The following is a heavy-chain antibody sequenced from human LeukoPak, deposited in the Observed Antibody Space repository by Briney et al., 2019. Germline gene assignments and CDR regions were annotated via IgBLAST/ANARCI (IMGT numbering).Heavy chain of an antibody. CDR3: AREGYLSIAGVIYFDY. CDR2: ISAYNGNT. Sequence: GASVKVSCKASGGTFSSYAISWVRQAPGQGLEWMGWISAYNGNTNYAQKLQGRVTMTTDTSTSTAYMELRSLRSDDTAVYYCAREGYLSIAGVIYFDYWGQGTLVTVSS. D-gene: IGHD6-6*01. J-gene: IGHJ4*02. V-gene: IGHV1-18*01. CDR1: GGTFSSYA.